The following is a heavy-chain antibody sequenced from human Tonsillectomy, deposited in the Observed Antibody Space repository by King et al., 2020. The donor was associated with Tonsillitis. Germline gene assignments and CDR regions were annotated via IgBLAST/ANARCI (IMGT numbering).Heavy chain of an antibody. D-gene: IGHD3-16*02. CDR1: GYTFTDYY. CDR2: INPNSGGT. V-gene: IGHV1-2*04. J-gene: IGHJ4*02. CDR3: ARDLSASNTFDY. Sequence: QVQLVESGAEVQKPGASVKVSCKTSGYTFTDYYIHWVRQAPGQGLEWMGWINPNSGGTKFAQKFQGWVTMTRDTSITTVYMELSRLRSDDTAVYYCARDLSASNTFDYWGQGTLVTVSS.